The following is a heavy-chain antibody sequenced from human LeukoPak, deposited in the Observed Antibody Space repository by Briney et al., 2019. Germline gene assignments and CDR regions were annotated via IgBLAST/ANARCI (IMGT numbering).Heavy chain of an antibody. CDR2: IYTSGST. J-gene: IGHJ4*02. CDR1: GGSISSYY. D-gene: IGHD3-10*01. CDR3: ARGLWFGDENPPYFDY. V-gene: IGHV4-4*07. Sequence: KPSETLSLTCTVSGGSISSYYWSWIRQPAGKGLEWIGRIYTSGSTNYNPSLKSRVTISVDTSRNQFSLKLSSVTAADTAVYYCARGLWFGDENPPYFDYWGQGILVTVSS.